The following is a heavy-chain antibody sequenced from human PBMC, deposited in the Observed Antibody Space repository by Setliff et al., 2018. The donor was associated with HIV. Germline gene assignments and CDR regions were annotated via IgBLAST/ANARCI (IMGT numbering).Heavy chain of an antibody. CDR2: IKQDGSEK. CDR3: ARGLMYYDILTGPQPPPVAPDY. J-gene: IGHJ4*01. V-gene: IGHV3-7*01. Sequence: PGGSLRLSCEGSGFDFSTYWMSWVRQAPGKGLEWVANIKQDGSEKYYVDSVKGRFTISRDNAKNSLYLQMNSLRAEDTAVYYCARGLMYYDILTGPQPPPVAPDYWGHGTLVTVSS. D-gene: IGHD3-9*01. CDR1: GFDFSTYW.